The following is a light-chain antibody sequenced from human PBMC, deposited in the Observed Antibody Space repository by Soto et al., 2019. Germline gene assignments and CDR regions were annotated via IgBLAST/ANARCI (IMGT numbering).Light chain of an antibody. Sequence: QAVVTQEPSLTVSPGGTVTLTCGSSTGAVTSGHYPHWFQQKPGQAPRTLIYDTSNKHSWTPARFSGSLLGGKAALTLSGAQPEDEAEYYCLLSYSGGRSYVFGSGTKLTVL. CDR2: DTS. V-gene: IGLV7-46*01. J-gene: IGLJ1*01. CDR3: LLSYSGGRSYV. CDR1: TGAVTSGHY.